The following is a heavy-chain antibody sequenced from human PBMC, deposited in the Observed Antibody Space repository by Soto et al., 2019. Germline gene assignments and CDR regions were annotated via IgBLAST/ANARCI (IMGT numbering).Heavy chain of an antibody. CDR2: IYHSGST. J-gene: IGHJ4*01. CDR3: CNPYFDY. V-gene: IGHV4-38-2*01. Sequence: SETLSLTCAVSGYSISSGYYWGWIRQPPGKGLEWIGSIYHSGSTYYNPSLKSRVTISVDTSKNQFSLKLSSVTAADTAVYYWCNPYFDYWGQGTLVTV. CDR1: GYSISSGYY.